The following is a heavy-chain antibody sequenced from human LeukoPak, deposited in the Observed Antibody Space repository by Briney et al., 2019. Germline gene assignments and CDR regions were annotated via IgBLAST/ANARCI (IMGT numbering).Heavy chain of an antibody. CDR2: IYYSGSTT. CDR3: ARGVDSGYLHTFDY. V-gene: IGHV4-59*01. D-gene: IGHD3-22*01. Sequence: PSETLSLTCTVSGGSLSSYYWSWIRHPPGKGLEWIGYIYYSGSTTNYNPSLKSRVTISVDTSKNQFSLKLRSVTAADTAVYYCARGVDSGYLHTFDYWGQGTLVTVSS. CDR1: GGSLSSYY. J-gene: IGHJ4*02.